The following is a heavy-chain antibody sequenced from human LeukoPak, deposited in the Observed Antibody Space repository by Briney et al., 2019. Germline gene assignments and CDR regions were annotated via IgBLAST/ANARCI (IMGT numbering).Heavy chain of an antibody. CDR1: GGSISTTNW. CDR2: VHLSGRT. Sequence: SETLSLTCGVSGGSISTTNWWTWVRQPPGEGLEWIGEVHLSGRTHYNPTLESRVTMSVDMSENHISLRLTSVTAADTAVYYCAREGGPYRPLDYSGQGTLVTVSS. CDR3: AREGGPYRPLDY. J-gene: IGHJ4*02. V-gene: IGHV4-4*02.